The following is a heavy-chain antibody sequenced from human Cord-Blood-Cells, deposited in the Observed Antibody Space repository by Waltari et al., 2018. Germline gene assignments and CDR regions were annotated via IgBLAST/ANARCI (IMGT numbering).Heavy chain of an antibody. CDR1: GRSISSYY. Sequence: QVQLQASGPGLVKPSETLSLPCTVSGRSISSYYWTWIWQPAGKGLEWIGRIYTSGSTNYNPSLKSRVTMSVDTSKNQFSLKLSSVTAADTAVYYCARVYYSSSWYYFDYWGQGTLVTVSS. J-gene: IGHJ4*02. D-gene: IGHD6-13*01. CDR3: ARVYYSSSWYYFDY. CDR2: IYTSGST. V-gene: IGHV4-4*07.